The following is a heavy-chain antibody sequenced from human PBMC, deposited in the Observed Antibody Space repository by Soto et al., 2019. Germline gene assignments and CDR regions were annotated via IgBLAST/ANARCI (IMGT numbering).Heavy chain of an antibody. D-gene: IGHD3-22*01. CDR3: ARQIYDSDTGPNFQYYFDS. V-gene: IGHV5-10-1*01. Sequence: GESLKISCKGSGYSFAVYWITWVRQRPGKGLEWMGRIDPSDSQTYYSPSFRGHVTISVTKSITTVFLQWSSLRASDTAMYYCARQIYDSDTGPNFQYYFDSWGQGTPVTVSS. CDR1: GYSFAVYW. CDR2: IDPSDSQT. J-gene: IGHJ4*02.